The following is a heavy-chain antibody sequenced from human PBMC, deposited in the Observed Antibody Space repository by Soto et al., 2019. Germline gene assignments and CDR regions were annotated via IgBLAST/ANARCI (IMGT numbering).Heavy chain of an antibody. J-gene: IGHJ5*02. CDR2: INPNGGSI. D-gene: IGHD1-26*01. Sequence: QVRLVQSGAEVKAPGASVKVSCKAPGDTFTSYYMHWVRQAPGHGLEWMGVINPNGGSIRFAQKCQGRVTMTRDTCRSTVYRELRGLTSEETAVYYCARSSVGVYGIIIEGTNCFAPWGQGTLVTVSS. CDR1: GDTFTSYY. V-gene: IGHV1-46*01. CDR3: ARSSVGVYGIIIEGTNCFAP.